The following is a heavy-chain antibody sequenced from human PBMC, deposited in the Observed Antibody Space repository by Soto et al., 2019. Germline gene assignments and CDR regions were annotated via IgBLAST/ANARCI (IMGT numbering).Heavy chain of an antibody. V-gene: IGHV3-23*01. CDR3: AKSDRQYSGSYPDAFDI. D-gene: IGHD1-26*01. CDR1: GFTFSSYA. J-gene: IGHJ3*02. Sequence: EVQLLESGGGLVQPGGSLRLSCAASGFTFSSYAMSWVRQAPGKGLEWVSAISGSGGSTYYADSVKGRFTISRDNSKNTLYLQMNSLRAEDTAVYYCAKSDRQYSGSYPDAFDIWGQGTMVTVSS. CDR2: ISGSGGST.